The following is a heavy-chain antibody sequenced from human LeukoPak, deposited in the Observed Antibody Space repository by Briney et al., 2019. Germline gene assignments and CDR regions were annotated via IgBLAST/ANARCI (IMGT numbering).Heavy chain of an antibody. CDR2: IYYSGST. J-gene: IGHJ4*02. Sequence: SETLSLTCTVSGGSISSYYWSWIRQPPGKGLEWIGYIYYSGSTNYNPSLKSRVTISVDTSKNQFSLKLSSVTAADTAVYYCARTSSDILTGYYTLSFDYWGQGTLVTVSS. CDR1: GGSISSYY. CDR3: ARTSSDILTGYYTLSFDY. D-gene: IGHD3-9*01. V-gene: IGHV4-59*01.